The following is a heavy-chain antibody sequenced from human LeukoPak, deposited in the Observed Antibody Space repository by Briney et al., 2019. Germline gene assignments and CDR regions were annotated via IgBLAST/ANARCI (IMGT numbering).Heavy chain of an antibody. D-gene: IGHD1-7*01. J-gene: IGHJ5*02. V-gene: IGHV1-69*13. CDR1: GGTFSSYA. CDR2: IIPIFGTA. Sequence: GASVTVSCKASGGTFSSYAISWVRQAPGQGLEWMGGIIPIFGTASYAQKFQGRVTITADESTSTAYMELSSLRSEDTAVYYCARPSGITGTNNWFDPWGQGTLVTVSS. CDR3: ARPSGITGTNNWFDP.